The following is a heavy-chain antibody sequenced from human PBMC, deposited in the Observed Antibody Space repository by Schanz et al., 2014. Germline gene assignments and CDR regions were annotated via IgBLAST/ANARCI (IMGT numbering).Heavy chain of an antibody. CDR3: AKSLESGPGGRCSRGYFDY. CDR1: GFTFSDYW. V-gene: IGHV3-23*04. J-gene: IGHJ4*02. CDR2: ISDSGDTA. D-gene: IGHD2-15*01. Sequence: EVQLVESGGGLVQPGGSLRLSCTASGFTFSDYWMSWVRQAPGKGLEWVSLISDSGDTAYYADSVKGRFTISRDNFKGALYLQMSSLRAEDTAVYYCAKSLESGPGGRCSRGYFDYWGQGTLVTVSS.